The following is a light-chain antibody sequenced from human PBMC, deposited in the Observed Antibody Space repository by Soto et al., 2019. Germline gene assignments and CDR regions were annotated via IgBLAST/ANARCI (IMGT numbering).Light chain of an antibody. V-gene: IGLV1-44*01. CDR3: AAWDDSLSGPWV. CDR1: SSNIGTNT. Sequence: QAVVTQPPSASGTPGQRVTISCSGSSSNIGTNTVNWYQQLPGTAPKLLIYRNDQRPSGVPDRFSGSKAGTSASLTISGLQSADEADYFCAAWDDSLSGPWVFGGGTKLTVL. J-gene: IGLJ3*02. CDR2: RND.